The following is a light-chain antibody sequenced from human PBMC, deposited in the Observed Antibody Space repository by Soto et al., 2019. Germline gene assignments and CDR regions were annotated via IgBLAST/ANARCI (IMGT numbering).Light chain of an antibody. CDR3: QQYIRWPLT. V-gene: IGKV3-15*01. Sequence: ETMMTQSPDTLSVSLGERATLSCRASQSLRSSLAWYQQKPGQAPRLLIYDASTRATGIPDRFSGSGSGTEFTLTISSLQSEDFAVYYCQQYIRWPLTFGGGTKVDIK. CDR1: QSLRSS. CDR2: DAS. J-gene: IGKJ4*01.